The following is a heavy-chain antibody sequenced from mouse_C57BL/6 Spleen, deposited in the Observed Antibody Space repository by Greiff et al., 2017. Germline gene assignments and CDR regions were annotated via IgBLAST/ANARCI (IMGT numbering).Heavy chain of an antibody. CDR2: IDPKNGDT. CDR1: GYNFNDDY. Sequence: EVQLQQSGAELVRPGASVKLSCTASGYNFNDDYMHWVKQRPEQGLEWIGGIDPKNGDTEYSLKFQGKATITADTSSNTAYMQLGSLPSEDSAVYYCTPPRCYEWRFAMWCWGQGTSVTVS. V-gene: IGHV14-4*01. CDR3: TPPRCYEWRFAMWC. J-gene: IGHJ4*01. D-gene: IGHD2-3*01.